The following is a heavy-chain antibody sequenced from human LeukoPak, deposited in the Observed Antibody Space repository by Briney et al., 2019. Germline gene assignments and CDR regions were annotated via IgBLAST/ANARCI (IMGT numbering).Heavy chain of an antibody. D-gene: IGHD3-22*01. Sequence: ASVKVSCKVSGYTLTELSMHWVRQAPGKGLEWMGGFDPEDGETIYAQKFQGRVTMTEDTSTDTAYMELSSLRSEDTAVYYCATGIVVVIQAVSFDYWGQGTLVTVSS. J-gene: IGHJ4*02. V-gene: IGHV1-24*01. CDR3: ATGIVVVIQAVSFDY. CDR2: FDPEDGET. CDR1: GYTLTELS.